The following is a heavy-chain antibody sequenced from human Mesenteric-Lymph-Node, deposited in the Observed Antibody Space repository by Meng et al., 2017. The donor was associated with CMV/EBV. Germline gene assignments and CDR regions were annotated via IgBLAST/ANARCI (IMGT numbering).Heavy chain of an antibody. J-gene: IGHJ5*02. CDR3: AIQTGGMIVVVITWIDP. V-gene: IGHV4-39*01. D-gene: IGHD3-22*01. Sequence: SETLSLTCTVSGGSISSSSYYWGWIRQPPGKGLEWIGSIYYSGSTYYNPSLKSRVTISVDTSKNQFSLKLSSVTAADTAVYYCAIQTGGMIVVVITWIDPWGQGTLVTVSS. CDR2: IYYSGST. CDR1: GGSISSSSYY.